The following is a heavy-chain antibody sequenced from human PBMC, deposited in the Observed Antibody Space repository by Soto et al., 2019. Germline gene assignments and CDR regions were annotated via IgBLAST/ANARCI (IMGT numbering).Heavy chain of an antibody. CDR3: ATGGYSYVPTFDY. CDR1: GGTYSSYA. Sequence: QVQLVQCGAEVKKPGSSVKVSCKASGGTYSSYAISWVRQAHGQGLEWMGGIIPIFGTANYAQKFQGRVTITADECTSTDYMELSSLRSEDTAVYYCATGGYSYVPTFDYWGQGTLVTVSS. D-gene: IGHD5-18*01. J-gene: IGHJ4*02. V-gene: IGHV1-69*12. CDR2: IIPIFGTA.